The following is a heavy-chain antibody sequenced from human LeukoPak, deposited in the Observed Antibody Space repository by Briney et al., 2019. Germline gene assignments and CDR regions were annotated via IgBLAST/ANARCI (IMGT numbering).Heavy chain of an antibody. D-gene: IGHD2-21*01. Sequence: SETLSLTCAVSGYSISSGYYWGWIRQPPGKGLEWIGSIYHSGSTYYNPSLKSRVTISVDTSKNQFSLKLSSVTAADTAVYYCARSSAILFDYWGQGTLVTVSS. CDR3: ARSSAILFDY. V-gene: IGHV4-38-2*01. CDR1: GYSISSGYY. J-gene: IGHJ4*02. CDR2: IYHSGST.